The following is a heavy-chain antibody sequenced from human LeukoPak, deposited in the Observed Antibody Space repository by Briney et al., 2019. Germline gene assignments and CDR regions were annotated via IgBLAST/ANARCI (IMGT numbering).Heavy chain of an antibody. CDR1: GFTFSSYE. CDR3: ARVGRYYGSGSYQKLPYYYYYYYMDV. V-gene: IGHV3-48*03. J-gene: IGHJ6*03. CDR2: ISSSGSTI. Sequence: GGSLRLSCAASGFTFSSYEMNWVRQAPGKGLEWVSYISSSGSTIYYADSVKGRFTISRDNAKNSLYLQMNSLRAEDTAVYYCARVGRYYGSGSYQKLPYYYYYYYMDVWGKGTTVTISS. D-gene: IGHD3-10*01.